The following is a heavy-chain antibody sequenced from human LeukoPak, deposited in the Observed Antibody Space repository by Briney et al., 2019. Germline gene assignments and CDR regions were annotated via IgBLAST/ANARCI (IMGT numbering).Heavy chain of an antibody. V-gene: IGHV4-34*01. CDR1: GGSFIGFH. J-gene: IGHJ4*02. CDR3: ARGVETINFDS. Sequence: SETLSLTCAVYGGSFIGFHWNWIRQPPGKGLEWIGDINHSGSTNYNPSLKSRVTISVDTSKNQFSLKLSSVTAADTAVYYCARGVETINFDSWGQGTLVTVSS. CDR2: INHSGST. D-gene: IGHD5-24*01.